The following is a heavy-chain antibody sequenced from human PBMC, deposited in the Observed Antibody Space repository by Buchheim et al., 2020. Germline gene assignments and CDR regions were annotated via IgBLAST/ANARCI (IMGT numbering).Heavy chain of an antibody. V-gene: IGHV3-30*18. CDR3: AKEKGEDYYYYYGMDV. CDR1: GFTFSSYA. Sequence: VQLLESGGGLVQPGGSLRLSCAASGFTFSSYAMSWVRQAPGKGLEWVAVISYDASNQYYADSVKGRFTISRDNSKNTLYLQMNSLRGEDTAVYYCAKEKGEDYYYYYGMDVWGQGTT. J-gene: IGHJ6*02. CDR2: ISYDASNQ. D-gene: IGHD1-26*01.